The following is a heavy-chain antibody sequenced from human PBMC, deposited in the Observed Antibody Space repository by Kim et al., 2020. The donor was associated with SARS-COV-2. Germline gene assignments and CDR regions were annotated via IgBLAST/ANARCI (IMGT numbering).Heavy chain of an antibody. CDR1: GYSFTTYA. CDR2: INTNTGNP. V-gene: IGHV7-4-1*02. J-gene: IGHJ6*02. D-gene: IGHD2-15*01. CDR3: ARPIGYCRGGTCPRNFYYYYALDV. Sequence: ASVKVSCKASGYSFTTYAINWVRQAPGQGFKWMGWINTNTGNPTYGQDFTGRFVFSLDTSVSTAYLQISNLEAEDAGVYYCARPIGYCRGGTCPRNFYYYYALDVWGQGTTVSVSS.